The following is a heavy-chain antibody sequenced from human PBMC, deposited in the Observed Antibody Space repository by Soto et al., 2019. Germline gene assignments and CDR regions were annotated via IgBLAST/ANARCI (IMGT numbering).Heavy chain of an antibody. J-gene: IGHJ6*02. Sequence: EVQLVESGGGLVQPGGSLRLSCAAFGFTYNSYDMHWVRQVSGKGLEWVSSMGGAGAREYADSVKGRFIIFRDNAKNSLYLQMDSLRAGDMAVYYCTRAAFGDGMDLWGQGTPVTVSS. V-gene: IGHV3-13*01. CDR1: GFTYNSYD. CDR3: TRAAFGDGMDL. D-gene: IGHD3-10*01. CDR2: MGGAGAR.